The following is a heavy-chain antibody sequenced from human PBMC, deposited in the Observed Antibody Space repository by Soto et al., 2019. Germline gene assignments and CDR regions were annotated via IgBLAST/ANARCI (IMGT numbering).Heavy chain of an antibody. CDR1: GYSFTSYW. D-gene: IGHD3-3*01. J-gene: IGHJ3*02. V-gene: IGHV5-51*01. CDR2: IYPGDSDT. CDR3: ARARGGYYTRDAFDI. Sequence: GESLKISCKGSGYSFTSYWIGWVRQMPGKGLEWMGIIYPGDSDTRYSPSFQGQVTISADKSISTAYLQWSSLKASDTAMYYCARARGGYYTRDAFDIWGQGTMVTVSS.